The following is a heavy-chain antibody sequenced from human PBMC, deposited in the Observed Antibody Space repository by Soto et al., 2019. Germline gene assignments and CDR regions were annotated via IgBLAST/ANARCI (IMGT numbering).Heavy chain of an antibody. CDR2: IKSKTDGETT. CDR3: WSRGDGY. D-gene: IGHD3-10*01. CDR1: GFGFSYAW. V-gene: IGHV3-15*07. J-gene: IGHJ4*02. Sequence: EMQLVESGGALVKPGGSLRLSCAASGFGFSYAWMNWVRQAPGKGLEWVGRIKSKTDGETTNYAAAVKGRFTISRDDSKNTLYLQMNSLRTDDTAVYHCWSRGDGYWGQGTLVTVSS.